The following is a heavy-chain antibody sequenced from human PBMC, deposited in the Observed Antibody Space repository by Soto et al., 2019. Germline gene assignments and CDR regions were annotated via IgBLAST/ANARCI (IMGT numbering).Heavy chain of an antibody. CDR1: GFTFSSYA. V-gene: IGHV3-23*04. J-gene: IGHJ6*02. Sequence: EVQLVESGGGLVQPGRSLRLSCAASGFTFSSYAMSWVRQAPGKGLEWVSAISGSGGSTYYADSVKGRFTISRDNSKNTLYLQMNSLRAEDTAVYYCAKEIRASTGLYYYYGMDVWGQGTTVTVSS. CDR3: AKEIRASTGLYYYYGMDV. CDR2: ISGSGGST.